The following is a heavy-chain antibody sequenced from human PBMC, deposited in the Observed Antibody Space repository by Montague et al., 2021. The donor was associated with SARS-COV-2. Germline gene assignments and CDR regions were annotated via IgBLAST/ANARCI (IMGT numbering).Heavy chain of an antibody. CDR1: GGSISSSSYY. CDR3: ARHQHLWFEYLFDWFDP. CDR2: IYYSGST. V-gene: IGHV4-39*01. J-gene: IGHJ5*02. D-gene: IGHD3-10*01. Sequence: SETLSLTCTVSGGSISSSSYYWGWIRQPPGKGLEWIGSIYYSGSTYYNPSLKSRVTISVDTSKNPFSLKLSSVTAADTAVYYCARHQHLWFEYLFDWFDPWGQGTLVTVSS.